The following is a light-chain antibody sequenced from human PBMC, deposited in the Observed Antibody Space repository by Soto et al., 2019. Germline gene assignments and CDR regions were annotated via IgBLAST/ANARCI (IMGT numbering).Light chain of an antibody. J-gene: IGLJ2*01. V-gene: IGLV6-57*03. Sequence: QSVSESPGKTVTISCTRSSGTIASNSVQWFQQRPGSAPTTVIYEDNQRPSGVPDRFSGSIDSSSNSASLTISGLKTEDEADYYCQSYDSINVVFGGGTQLTVL. CDR1: SGTIASNS. CDR2: EDN. CDR3: QSYDSINVV.